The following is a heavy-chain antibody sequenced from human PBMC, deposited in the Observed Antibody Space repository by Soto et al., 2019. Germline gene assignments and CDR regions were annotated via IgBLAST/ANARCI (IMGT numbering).Heavy chain of an antibody. D-gene: IGHD6-19*01. CDR2: IYYSGST. CDR1: GGSISSYY. CDR3: ARKFGWDRKIYFDY. V-gene: IGHV4-59*12. J-gene: IGHJ4*02. Sequence: SETLSLTCTVSGGSISSYYWSWIRQPPGKGLEWIGYIYYSGSTNYNPSLKSRVTISVDTSKSQFSLKLSSVTAADTAVYYCARKFGWDRKIYFDYWSQGTLVTV.